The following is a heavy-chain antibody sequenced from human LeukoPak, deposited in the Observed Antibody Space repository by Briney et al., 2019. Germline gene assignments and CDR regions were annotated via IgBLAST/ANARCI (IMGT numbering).Heavy chain of an antibody. V-gene: IGHV3-7*01. CDR1: GGTFTDYW. CDR3: ASGQTLTF. CDR2: INKDGSKK. Sequence: GGSLRLSCTTSGGTFTDYWMTWVRQAPGKGLEWVANINKDGSKKFYVDSVKGRFTISRDNAKKALYLQMNSLRAEDTGVYFCASGQTLTFWGQGTLVTVSS. J-gene: IGHJ4*02.